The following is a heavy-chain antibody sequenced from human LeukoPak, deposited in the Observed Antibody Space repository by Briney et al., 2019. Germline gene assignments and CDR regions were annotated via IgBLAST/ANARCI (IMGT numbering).Heavy chain of an antibody. J-gene: IGHJ6*02. D-gene: IGHD3-10*01. V-gene: IGHV1-46*01. Sequence: ASVKVSCKASGYTFTRYYMHWVRQAPGQGLEWMGIINPSDGSTVYAQKFQGRVTMTRETSTSTVYMEASSLRSEDTAVYYCARRGLWFGERYGMDVWGQGTTVTVSS. CDR3: ARRGLWFGERYGMDV. CDR1: GYTFTRYY. CDR2: INPSDGST.